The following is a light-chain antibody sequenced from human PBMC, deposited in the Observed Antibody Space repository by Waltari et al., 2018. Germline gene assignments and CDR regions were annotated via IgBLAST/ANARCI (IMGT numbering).Light chain of an antibody. J-gene: IGKJ4*01. Sequence: EIVLTQSPATLSLSPGERATLSCRASQSVSSYLAWYQQKPGKTPRLLIYDTSFSAAGIPDRFSGRGSGTYFTLTFSSVEPEYSAVYYCQQRRNWPRLFTFGGGTKVEIK. CDR1: QSVSSY. CDR3: QQRRNWPRLFT. V-gene: IGKV3-11*01. CDR2: DTS.